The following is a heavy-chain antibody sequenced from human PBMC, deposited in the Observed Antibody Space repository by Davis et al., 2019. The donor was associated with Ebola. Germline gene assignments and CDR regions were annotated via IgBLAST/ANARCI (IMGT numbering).Heavy chain of an antibody. J-gene: IGHJ4*02. CDR1: GFTFSSYS. CDR3: ARSTRAGYSSGWNDY. D-gene: IGHD6-19*01. V-gene: IGHV3-21*01. Sequence: GGSLRLSCAASGFTFSSYSMNWVRQAPGKGLEWVSSISSNSSYIYYADSVKGRFTISRDNAKNSLYLQMNSLRDEDTAVYYCARSTRAGYSSGWNDYWGQGTLVTVSS. CDR2: ISSNSSYI.